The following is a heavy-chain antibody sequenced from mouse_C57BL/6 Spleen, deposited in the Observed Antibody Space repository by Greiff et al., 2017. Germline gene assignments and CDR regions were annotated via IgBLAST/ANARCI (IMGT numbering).Heavy chain of an antibody. CDR1: GYAFSSSW. Sequence: QVQLQQSGPELVKPGASVKISCKASGYAFSSSWMNWVKQRPGKGLEWIGRIYPGDGDTNYNGKFKGKATLTADKSSSTAYMQLSSLTSEDSAVYFCARSESIVRSMDYWGQGTSVTVSS. V-gene: IGHV1-82*01. CDR2: IYPGDGDT. J-gene: IGHJ4*01. CDR3: ARSESIVRSMDY. D-gene: IGHD2-3*01.